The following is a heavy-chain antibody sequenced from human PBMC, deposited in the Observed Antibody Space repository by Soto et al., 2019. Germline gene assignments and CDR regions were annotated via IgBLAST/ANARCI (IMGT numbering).Heavy chain of an antibody. V-gene: IGHV4-34*01. D-gene: IGHD5-12*01. CDR1: GGSFSGYY. Sequence: PSETLSPTCAVYGGSFSGYYWSWIRQPPGKGLEWIGEINHSGSTNYNPSLKSRVTISVDTSKNQFPLKLSSVTAADTAVYYCARGPGDGYNAWYYYGMDVWGQGTTVTVSS. J-gene: IGHJ6*02. CDR3: ARGPGDGYNAWYYYGMDV. CDR2: INHSGST.